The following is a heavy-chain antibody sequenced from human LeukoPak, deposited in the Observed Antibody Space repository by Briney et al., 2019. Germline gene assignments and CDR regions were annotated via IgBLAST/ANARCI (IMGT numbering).Heavy chain of an antibody. Sequence: GGSLRLSCAASGFTFSSYSMNWVRQVPGKGLEWVSYISSSSSTIYYADSVKGRFTISRDNAKNSLYLQMNSLRDEDTAVYYCARDGMVRGVIVWDAFDIWGQGTMVTVSS. D-gene: IGHD3-10*01. V-gene: IGHV3-48*02. CDR3: ARDGMVRGVIVWDAFDI. CDR1: GFTFSSYS. J-gene: IGHJ3*02. CDR2: ISSSSSTI.